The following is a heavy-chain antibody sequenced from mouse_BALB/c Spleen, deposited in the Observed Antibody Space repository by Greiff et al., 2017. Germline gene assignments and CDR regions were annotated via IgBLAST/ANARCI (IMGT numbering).Heavy chain of an antibody. V-gene: IGHV2-9*02. CDR1: GFSLTSYG. J-gene: IGHJ2*01. CDR3: ARDPITTVVGLDY. CDR2: IWAGGST. Sequence: VKLVESGPGLVAPSQSLSITCTVSGFSLTSYGVHWVRQPPGKGLEWLGVIWAGGSTNYNSALMSRLSISKDNSKSQVFLKMNSLQTDDTAMYYCARDPITTVVGLDYWGQGTTLTVSS. D-gene: IGHD1-1*01.